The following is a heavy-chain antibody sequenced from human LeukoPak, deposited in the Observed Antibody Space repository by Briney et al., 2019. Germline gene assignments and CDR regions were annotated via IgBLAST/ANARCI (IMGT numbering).Heavy chain of an antibody. CDR3: ARGSMITFGGVIDV. CDR1: GGSFSGYY. D-gene: IGHD3-16*01. CDR2: INHSGST. J-gene: IGHJ5*02. Sequence: SETLSLTCAVYGGSFSGYYWSWIRQPPGKGLEWIGEINHSGSTNYNPSLKSRVTISVDTSKNQFSLKLSSVTAADTAVYYCARGSMITFGGVIDVWGQGTLVTVSS. V-gene: IGHV4-34*01.